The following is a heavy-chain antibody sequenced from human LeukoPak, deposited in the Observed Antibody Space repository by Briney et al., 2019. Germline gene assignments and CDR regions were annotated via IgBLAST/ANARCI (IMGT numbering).Heavy chain of an antibody. Sequence: SDTLSLTCAVYGGSFSSYYWMGMPQPPGKGLEWIGEIKHSGSTNYNPSLKSRVTISVDTSKNQFSLKLSSVTAADTAVYYCAYSSAYQQHWGQGTLVSVSS. V-gene: IGHV4-34*01. CDR3: AYSSAYQQH. J-gene: IGHJ1*01. CDR1: GGSFSSYY. D-gene: IGHD3-22*01. CDR2: IKHSGST.